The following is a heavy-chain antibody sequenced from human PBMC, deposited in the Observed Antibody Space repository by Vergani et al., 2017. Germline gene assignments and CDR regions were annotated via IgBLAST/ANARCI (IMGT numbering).Heavy chain of an antibody. V-gene: IGHV4-61*02. D-gene: IGHD6-13*01. CDR3: ARDPLYSTTWPFLLLDMDV. Sequence: QVQLQESGPGLVRPSQTLSLTCTVSGGSISSGSYYWSWFRQPAGKGLEWIGRFYTGGGTSYNPSLKSRVTISVDTSKNQFSLQLSSVTAADTAIYYCARDPLYSTTWPFLLLDMDVWGQGTTVTVSS. J-gene: IGHJ6*02. CDR1: GGSISSGSYY. CDR2: FYTGGGT.